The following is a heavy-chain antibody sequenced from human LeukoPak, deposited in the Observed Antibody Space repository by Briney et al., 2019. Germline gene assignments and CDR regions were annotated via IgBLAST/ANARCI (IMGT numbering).Heavy chain of an antibody. CDR1: GYTFTSYC. J-gene: IGHJ5*02. CDR2: ISAYNGNT. Sequence: ASVKVSCKASGYTFTSYCISWVRQAPGQGLEWMGWISAYNGNTNYAQKLQGRVTMTTDTSTSTAYMELRSLRSDDTAVYYCARGVLDYDILTGGTSWFDPWGQGTLVTVSS. V-gene: IGHV1-18*01. D-gene: IGHD3-9*01. CDR3: ARGVLDYDILTGGTSWFDP.